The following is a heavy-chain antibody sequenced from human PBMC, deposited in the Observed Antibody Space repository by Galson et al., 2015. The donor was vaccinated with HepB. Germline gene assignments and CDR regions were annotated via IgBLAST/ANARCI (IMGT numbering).Heavy chain of an antibody. CDR1: GYTFTAFW. Sequence: QSGAEVKKPGESLRISCRGSGYTFTAFWITWVRQIPGKGLEWMGRLDPSDSYTDYSPSFRGHVTISTDKSITTAYLQWSSLRASDTAIYYWVSRHYDFASGTWSTVSDYWGQGTLVTVSS. CDR2: LDPSDSYT. D-gene: IGHD3/OR15-3a*01. J-gene: IGHJ4*02. CDR3: VSRHYDFASGTWSTVSDY. V-gene: IGHV5-10-1*01.